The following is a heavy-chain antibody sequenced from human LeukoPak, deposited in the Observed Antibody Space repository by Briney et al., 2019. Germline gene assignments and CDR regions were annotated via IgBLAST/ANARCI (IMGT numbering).Heavy chain of an antibody. CDR3: ARVSGYSGYDASPGY. D-gene: IGHD5-12*01. Sequence: GASVKVSCKASGYTFTGYHIHWVRQAPGQGLEWMGWINPNSGGTNYAQKFQGRVTMTRDTSISTAYMELSRLRSDDTAVYYCARVSGYSGYDASPGYWGQGTLVTVSS. CDR1: GYTFTGYH. J-gene: IGHJ4*02. CDR2: INPNSGGT. V-gene: IGHV1-2*02.